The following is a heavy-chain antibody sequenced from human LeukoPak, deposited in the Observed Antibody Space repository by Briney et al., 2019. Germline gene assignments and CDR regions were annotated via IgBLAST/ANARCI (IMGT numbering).Heavy chain of an antibody. V-gene: IGHV3-53*01. CDR3: ASPLSITMVRGVKGYYGMDV. J-gene: IGHJ6*04. Sequence: PGGSLRLSCAASGFTVSSNYMSWVRQAPGKGLEGVSVIFSGGSTYYADSVKGRVTISRDKSKNTLYLQIKSLRAEDTAVYYCASPLSITMVRGVKGYYGMDVWGKGTTVTVSS. CDR1: GFTVSSNY. D-gene: IGHD3-10*01. CDR2: IFSGGST.